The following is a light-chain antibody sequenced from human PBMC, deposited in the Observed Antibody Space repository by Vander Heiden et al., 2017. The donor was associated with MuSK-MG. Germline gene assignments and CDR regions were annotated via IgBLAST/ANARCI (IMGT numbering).Light chain of an antibody. CDR3: QSYDSSNVV. V-gene: IGLV6-57*01. Sequence: NFMLTQPHPVSESPGKTVTISFTRRSGSIASNHVQGDQQRPGSSPTTVVYEDNQRPSGVPDRFSGSIDSSSNSASLTISGLKTEDEADYYCQSYDSSNVVFGGGTKLTVL. CDR1: SGSIASNH. J-gene: IGLJ2*01. CDR2: EDN.